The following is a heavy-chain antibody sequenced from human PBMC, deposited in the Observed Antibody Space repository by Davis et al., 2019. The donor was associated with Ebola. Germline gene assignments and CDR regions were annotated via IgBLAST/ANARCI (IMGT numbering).Heavy chain of an antibody. V-gene: IGHV3-7*01. CDR1: GFTFSSYW. D-gene: IGHD2-2*01. Sequence: PGGSLRLSCAAPGFTFSSYWMSWVRQAPGKGLEWVANIKHDGSEKYYVDSVKGRFSISRDNAKNSLYLQMNSLRAEDTAVYYCARDRVVVGGTSGYFDLWGRGTLVTVSS. CDR3: ARDRVVVGGTSGYFDL. J-gene: IGHJ2*01. CDR2: IKHDGSEK.